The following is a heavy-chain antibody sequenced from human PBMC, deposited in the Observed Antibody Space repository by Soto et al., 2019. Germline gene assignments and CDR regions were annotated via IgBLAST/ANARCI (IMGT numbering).Heavy chain of an antibody. D-gene: IGHD6-19*01. CDR1: GGSISSSSYH. Sequence: QLQLQESGPGLVKPSETLSLTCTVSGGSISSSSYHWGWIRQPPGKGLEWIGSIYYSGTTYYNPSLKSRITISVDTSTNQFSRTLSSVTAADTAVYYCARSISVAMYFWGQGTLVTVSA. CDR3: ARSISVAMYF. J-gene: IGHJ4*02. CDR2: IYYSGTT. V-gene: IGHV4-39*01.